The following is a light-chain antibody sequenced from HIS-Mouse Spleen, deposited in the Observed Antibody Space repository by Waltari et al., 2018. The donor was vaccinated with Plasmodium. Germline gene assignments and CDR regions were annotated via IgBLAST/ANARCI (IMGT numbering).Light chain of an antibody. V-gene: IGLV2-11*01. CDR2: DVS. CDR1: SSDVAGYNY. Sequence: QSALTQPRPVSRSPGQSVPIPCTGTSSDVAGYNYLSWYQQHPGKAPKLMIYDVSKRPSGVPDRFSGSKSGNTASLTISGLQAEDEADYYCCSYAGSYTYVFGTGTKVTVL. CDR3: CSYAGSYTYV. J-gene: IGLJ1*01.